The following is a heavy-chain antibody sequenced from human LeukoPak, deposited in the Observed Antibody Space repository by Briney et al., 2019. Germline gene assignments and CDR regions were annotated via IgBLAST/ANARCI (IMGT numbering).Heavy chain of an antibody. CDR2: ISAYNGNT. D-gene: IGHD6-6*01. V-gene: IGHV1-18*01. CDR1: GYTFTSYG. Sequence: ASVKVSCKASGYTFTSYGISWVRQAPGQGLEWMGWISAYNGNTNYAQKLQGRVTMTTDTSTNTAYMELRSLRSDDTAVYYCASKRRGVAARPVDAFDIWGQGTMVTVSS. J-gene: IGHJ3*02. CDR3: ASKRRGVAARPVDAFDI.